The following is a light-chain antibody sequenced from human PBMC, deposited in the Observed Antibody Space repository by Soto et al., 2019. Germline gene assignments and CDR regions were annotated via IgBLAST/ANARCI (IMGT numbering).Light chain of an antibody. CDR1: SSDVGAYNF. CDR3: SSYAGSNNYVV. CDR2: EVS. J-gene: IGLJ2*01. Sequence: QSALTQPPSASGSPGQSVTISCTGTSSDVGAYNFVSWYRQHPGKAPKLIIYEVSKRPSGVPDRFSGSKSGNTASLTVSGLQAEDEADYYCSSYAGSNNYVVFGGGTKLTVL. V-gene: IGLV2-8*01.